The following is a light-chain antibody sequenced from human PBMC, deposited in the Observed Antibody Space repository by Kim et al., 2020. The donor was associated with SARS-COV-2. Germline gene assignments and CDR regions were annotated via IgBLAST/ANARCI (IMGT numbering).Light chain of an antibody. CDR3: SSYAGRSNVV. V-gene: IGLV2-8*01. CDR1: SSDVGGYNY. CDR2: EVN. Sequence: QSALTQPPSASGSPGQSVTISCTGTSSDVGGYNYVSWYQQHPGKAPKLIIYEVNKRPSGVPDRFSGSKSGNTASLTVSGLQAEDEADYHCSSYAGRSNVVFGGGTQLTVL. J-gene: IGLJ2*01.